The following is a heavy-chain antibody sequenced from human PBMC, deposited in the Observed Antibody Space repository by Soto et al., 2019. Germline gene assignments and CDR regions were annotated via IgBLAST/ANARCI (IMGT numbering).Heavy chain of an antibody. CDR2: IYSGGST. D-gene: IGHD1-26*01. V-gene: IGHV3-66*01. CDR1: GFTVSSNY. J-gene: IGHJ3*02. CDR3: ARVGERDAFDI. Sequence: GGSLRLSCAASGFTVSSNYMSWVRQAPGKGLEWVSVIYSGGSTYYADSVKGRFTISRDNSKNTLYLQMNSLRAEDTAVYYCARVGERDAFDIWGQGTMVTVSS.